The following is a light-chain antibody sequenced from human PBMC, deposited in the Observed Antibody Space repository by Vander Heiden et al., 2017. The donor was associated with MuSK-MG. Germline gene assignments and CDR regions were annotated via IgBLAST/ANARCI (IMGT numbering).Light chain of an antibody. Sequence: DIQITQSPSTLSASVGDRVTITCRASQSISSWLAWYQQKPGKAPKLLIYDASSLESGVPSRFSGSGSGTEFTLTISSLQPDDFATYYCQQDDSYSTFGQGTKLEIK. CDR3: QQDDSYST. V-gene: IGKV1-5*01. CDR1: QSISSW. CDR2: DAS. J-gene: IGKJ2*01.